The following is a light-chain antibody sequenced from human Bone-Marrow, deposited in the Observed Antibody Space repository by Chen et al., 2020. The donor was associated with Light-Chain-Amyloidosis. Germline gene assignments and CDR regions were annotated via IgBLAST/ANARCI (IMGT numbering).Light chain of an antibody. J-gene: IGLJ3*02. Sequence: SYVLTQPSSVSVAPGQTATIACGGNNIGATRVHWYQQTPGQAPLLVVYDDGDRPSGIPERLSGSNSGNTATLTISRVEAGDEADYYCQVWDRSSDRPVFGGGTKLTVL. V-gene: IGLV3-21*02. CDR2: DDG. CDR1: NIGATR. CDR3: QVWDRSSDRPV.